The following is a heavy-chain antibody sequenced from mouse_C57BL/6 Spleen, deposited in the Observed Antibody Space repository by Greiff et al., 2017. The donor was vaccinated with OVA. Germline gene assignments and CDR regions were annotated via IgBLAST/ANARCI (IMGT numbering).Heavy chain of an antibody. CDR2: IYPRSGNT. V-gene: IGHV1-81*01. J-gene: IGHJ3*01. D-gene: IGHD2-4*01. CDR3: ARGDYDEAWFAY. CDR1: GYTFTSYG. Sequence: VQLVESGAELARPGASVKLSCQASGYTFTSYGISWVKQRTGQGLEWIGEIYPRSGNTYYNEKFKGKATLTADKSSSTAYMELRSLTSEDSAVYFCARGDYDEAWFAYWGQGTLVTVSA.